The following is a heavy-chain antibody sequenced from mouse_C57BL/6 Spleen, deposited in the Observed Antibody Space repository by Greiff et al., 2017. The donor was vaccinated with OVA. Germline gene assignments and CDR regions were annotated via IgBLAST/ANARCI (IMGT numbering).Heavy chain of an antibody. J-gene: IGHJ3*01. CDR1: GYTFTDYY. D-gene: IGHD1-1*01. Sequence: VQLQQSGPVLVKPGASVKMSCKASGYTFTDYYMNWVKQSHGKSLEWIGVINPYNGGTSYNQKFKGKATLTVDKSSSTAYMELNSLTSEDSAVYYCARDGSSYVWFAYWGQGTLVTVSA. V-gene: IGHV1-19*01. CDR2: INPYNGGT. CDR3: ARDGSSYVWFAY.